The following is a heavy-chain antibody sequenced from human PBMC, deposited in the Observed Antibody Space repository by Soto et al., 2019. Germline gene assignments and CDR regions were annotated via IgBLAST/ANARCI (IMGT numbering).Heavy chain of an antibody. J-gene: IGHJ4*02. CDR3: AKDPTIYSSAPGHFDY. Sequence: GGSLRLSCAASGFTFSSYAMSWVRRAPGKGLEWVSAISGSGGSTYYADSVKGRFTISRDNSKNTLYLQMNSLRAEDTAVYYCAKDPTIYSSAPGHFDYWGQGTLVTVSS. V-gene: IGHV3-23*01. CDR2: ISGSGGST. CDR1: GFTFSSYA. D-gene: IGHD6-19*01.